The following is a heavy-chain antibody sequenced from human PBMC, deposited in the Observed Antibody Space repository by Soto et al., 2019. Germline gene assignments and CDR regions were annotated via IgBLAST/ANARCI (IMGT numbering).Heavy chain of an antibody. Sequence: QVQLQESGPGLVKPSGTLSLTCAVSGDSISNSRWWTWVRQPPGKGLEWIGGIFHSGDTNYNPSLKSRGFISVDKSQNRFSLKVSSVTAADTAVYSSAYSTGWYRHDVWGQGTLVTVSS. V-gene: IGHV4-4*02. CDR1: GDSISNSRW. J-gene: IGHJ3*01. CDR2: IFHSGDT. D-gene: IGHD6-19*01. CDR3: AYSTGWYRHDV.